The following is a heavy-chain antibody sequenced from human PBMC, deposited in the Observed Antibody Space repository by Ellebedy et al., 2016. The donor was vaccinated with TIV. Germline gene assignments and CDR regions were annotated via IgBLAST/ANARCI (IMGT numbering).Heavy chain of an antibody. Sequence: GGSLRLXCAASGFTFSSYSMNWVRQAPGKGLEWVSVIYSGGSTYYADSVKGRFTISRDNSKNTLYLQMNSLRAEDTAVYYCARSQWYCSSTRWCAFDIWGQGTMVTVSS. CDR2: IYSGGST. CDR1: GFTFSSYS. J-gene: IGHJ3*02. D-gene: IGHD2-2*01. CDR3: ARSQWYCSSTRWCAFDI. V-gene: IGHV3-53*01.